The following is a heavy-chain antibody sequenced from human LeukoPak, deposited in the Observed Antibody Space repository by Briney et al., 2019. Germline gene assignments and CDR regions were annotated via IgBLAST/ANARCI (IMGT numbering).Heavy chain of an antibody. CDR2: ISYDGINK. Sequence: GGSLRLSCAASGFAFSTYAMHWVRQAPGKGLEWVAAISYDGINKYYADSVKGRFTISRDSFKNTLYLQMNSLRAEDTAVYYCATARVTYGDYSSFDYWGQGTLVTVSS. CDR1: GFAFSTYA. V-gene: IGHV3-30*04. J-gene: IGHJ4*02. CDR3: ATARVTYGDYSSFDY. D-gene: IGHD4-17*01.